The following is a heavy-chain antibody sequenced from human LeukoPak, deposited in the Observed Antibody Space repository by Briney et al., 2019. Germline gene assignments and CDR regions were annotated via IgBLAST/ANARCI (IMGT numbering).Heavy chain of an antibody. J-gene: IGHJ4*02. CDR2: INAGNGNT. V-gene: IGHV1-3*01. CDR1: GYTFTSYA. D-gene: IGHD6-19*01. CDR3: ARDIAYLGSGEVPDY. Sequence: ASVKVSCKASGYTFTSYAMHWVRQAPGQRLEWMGWINAGNGNTKYSQKFQGRVTMTTDTSTSTAYMELRSLRSDDTAVYYCARDIAYLGSGEVPDYWGQGTLVTVSS.